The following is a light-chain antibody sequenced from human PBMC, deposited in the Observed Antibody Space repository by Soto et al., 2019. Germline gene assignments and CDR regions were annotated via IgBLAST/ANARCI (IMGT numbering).Light chain of an antibody. V-gene: IGKV3-11*01. Sequence: EIVLTQSPATLSLSPGERATLSCRASQSVSSYLAWYQQKPGQAPRLLIYDASNRATGIPARFSGSGSGTDFTLTISSLQSEDFAVYYCQQYSSWPPFTFGQGTRLEIK. CDR1: QSVSSY. CDR2: DAS. CDR3: QQYSSWPPFT. J-gene: IGKJ5*01.